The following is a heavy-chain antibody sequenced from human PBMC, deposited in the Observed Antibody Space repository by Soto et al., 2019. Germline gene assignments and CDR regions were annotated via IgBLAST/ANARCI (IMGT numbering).Heavy chain of an antibody. CDR1: GGTLSSYA. D-gene: IGHD2-8*01. CDR2: IIPIFGTA. Sequence: GAPVKVSCKASGGTLSSYAISWVRQAPGQGLEWMGGIIPIFGTANYAQKFQGRVTITADKSTSTAYMELSSLRSEDTAVYYCARAQESDIVLMVYAIHYYYYGMDVWGQGTTVTVS. CDR3: ARAQESDIVLMVYAIHYYYYGMDV. V-gene: IGHV1-69*06. J-gene: IGHJ6*02.